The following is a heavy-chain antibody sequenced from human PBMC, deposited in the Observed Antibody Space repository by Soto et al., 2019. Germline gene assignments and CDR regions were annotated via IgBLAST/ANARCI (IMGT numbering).Heavy chain of an antibody. J-gene: IGHJ6*02. D-gene: IGHD7-27*01. Sequence: QVQLVESGGGVVQPGRSLRLSCAASGFTFSSYGMHWVRQAPGKGLEWVAVISYDGSNKYYADSVKGRFTISRDNSKNXXYLQMNSXRAEDTXXYYCAKDLLGPGRAYGMDVWGQGTTVTVSS. CDR3: AKDLLGPGRAYGMDV. CDR2: ISYDGSNK. CDR1: GFTFSSYG. V-gene: IGHV3-30*18.